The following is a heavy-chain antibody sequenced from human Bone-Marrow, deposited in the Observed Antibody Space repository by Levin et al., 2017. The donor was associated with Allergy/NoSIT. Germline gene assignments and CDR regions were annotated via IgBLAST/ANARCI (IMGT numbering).Heavy chain of an antibody. V-gene: IGHV3-13*01. CDR3: AREGLGYCSGGSCSNDAFDI. D-gene: IGHD2-15*01. Sequence: GESLKISCAASGFTFSSYDMHWVRQATGKGLEWVSAIGTAGDTYYPGSVKGRFTISRENAKNSLYLQMNSLRAGDTAVYYCAREGLGYCSGGSCSNDAFDIWGQGTMVTVSS. CDR2: IGTAGDT. CDR1: GFTFSSYD. J-gene: IGHJ3*02.